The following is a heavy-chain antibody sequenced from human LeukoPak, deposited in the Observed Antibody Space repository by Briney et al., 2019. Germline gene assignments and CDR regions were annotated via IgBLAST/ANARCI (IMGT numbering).Heavy chain of an antibody. CDR2: ITASGTAI. V-gene: IGHV3-48*02. CDR3: ASSGSYRFDY. CDR1: GFTFSSYS. Sequence: GGSLRLSCAASGFTFSSYSMNWLRQAPGKGLEWVSHITASGTAIFYADSVKGSFTISRDNAKNSLYLQMNSLRDEDTAVYYCASSGSYRFDYWGQGTLVTVSS. D-gene: IGHD1-26*01. J-gene: IGHJ4*02.